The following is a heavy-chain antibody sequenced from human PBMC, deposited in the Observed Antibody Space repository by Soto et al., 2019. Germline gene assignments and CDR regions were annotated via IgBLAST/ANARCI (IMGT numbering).Heavy chain of an antibody. CDR3: ARPGEAAGGEFDY. V-gene: IGHV1-69*02. J-gene: IGHJ4*02. Sequence: QVQLVQSGAEVKKPGSSVKVSCKASGGTFSSYTITWVRQAPGQGLEWMGRIIPSLGIANYAQKFQGRVMITAAKSTSTAYMELSSLRSADTAVYYCARPGEAAGGEFDYWGQGTLVTVSS. D-gene: IGHD3-16*01. CDR2: IIPSLGIA. CDR1: GGTFSSYT.